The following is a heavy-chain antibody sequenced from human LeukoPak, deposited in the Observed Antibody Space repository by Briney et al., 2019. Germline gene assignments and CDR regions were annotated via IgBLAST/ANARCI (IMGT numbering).Heavy chain of an antibody. CDR1: GFTFSDYW. Sequence: PGGSLRLSCAAAGFTFSDYWMHWVRQAPGKGLRWVSRINTDGRSTSYVASVKGRFTISGDNAKNSLYLQMSSLRAEDTAVYYCARDENGAFDIWGQGTVVTVSS. V-gene: IGHV3-74*01. J-gene: IGHJ3*02. CDR2: INTDGRST. CDR3: ARDENGAFDI.